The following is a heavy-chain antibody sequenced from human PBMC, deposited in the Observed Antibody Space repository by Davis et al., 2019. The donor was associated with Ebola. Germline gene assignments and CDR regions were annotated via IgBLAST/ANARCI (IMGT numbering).Heavy chain of an antibody. J-gene: IGHJ4*02. CDR1: GGTFSSYA. CDR2: IIPILGIA. V-gene: IGHV1-69*04. CDR3: VRDSWGFGIGETAG. Sequence: AASVKVSCKASGGTFSSYAISWVRQAPGQGLEWMGRIIPILGIANYAQKFQGRVTITADKSTSTAYMELSSLRSEDTAVYYCVRDSWGFGIGETAGWGQGTLVTASS. D-gene: IGHD1-26*01.